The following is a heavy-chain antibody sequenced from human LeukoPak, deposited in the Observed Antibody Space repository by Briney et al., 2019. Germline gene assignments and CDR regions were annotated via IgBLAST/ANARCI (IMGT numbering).Heavy chain of an antibody. CDR3: ARGTNYYGSGTQLYYYYYMDV. CDR2: IYHSGSN. V-gene: IGHV4-59*01. D-gene: IGHD3-10*01. CDR1: GAPISRDY. Sequence: SETLFLTCTVSGAPISRDYWSWIRQPPGKALEWIGYIYHSGSNKYNPSLESRVTISTDTSKNQFSLNLTSVTAADTAVYYCARGTNYYGSGTQLYYYYYMDVWGKGTTVTISS. J-gene: IGHJ6*03.